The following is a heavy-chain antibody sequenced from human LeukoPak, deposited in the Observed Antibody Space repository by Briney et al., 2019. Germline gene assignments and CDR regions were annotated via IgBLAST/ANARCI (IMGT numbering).Heavy chain of an antibody. Sequence: GASVKVSCKASGYTFTSYDIYWVRQATGQGLELMGWMNPNSGNTGYAQKFQGRVTMTRNTSISTAYMELSSLRSEDTAVYYCARASLGSGYYYDYFDYWGQGTLVTVSS. CDR2: MNPNSGNT. CDR3: ARASLGSGYYYDYFDY. CDR1: GYTFTSYD. V-gene: IGHV1-8*01. D-gene: IGHD3-22*01. J-gene: IGHJ4*02.